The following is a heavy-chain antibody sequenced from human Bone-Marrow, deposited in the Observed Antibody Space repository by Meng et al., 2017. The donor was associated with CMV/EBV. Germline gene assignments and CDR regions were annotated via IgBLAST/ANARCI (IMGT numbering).Heavy chain of an antibody. CDR2: IYSKADGETT. V-gene: IGHV3-15*01. CDR3: TTVGQYRADYYFDY. D-gene: IGHD1-26*01. Sequence: GGSLRLSCAASGFTFSSDAMHWVRQAPGKGLEWVGRIYSKADGETTDYAAPVKGRFNISRDDSKNTLYLQMNSLKTEDTAVYFCTTVGQYRADYYFDYWGQGTLVTVSS. J-gene: IGHJ4*02. CDR1: GFTFSSDA.